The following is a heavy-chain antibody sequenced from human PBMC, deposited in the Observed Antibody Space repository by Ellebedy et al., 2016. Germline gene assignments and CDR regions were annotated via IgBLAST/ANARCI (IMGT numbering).Heavy chain of an antibody. V-gene: IGHV1-2*02. D-gene: IGHD6-19*01. CDR2: INPNSGGT. CDR1: GYTFTGYY. Sequence: ASVKVSCXASGYTFTGYYMHWMRQPPRQGLEWMGWINPNSGGTNYAQKFQGRVTMTRDTSISTAYMELSRLRSDDTAVYYCARVRLVEAVTPYYYYYGMDVWGQGTTVTVSS. CDR3: ARVRLVEAVTPYYYYYGMDV. J-gene: IGHJ6*02.